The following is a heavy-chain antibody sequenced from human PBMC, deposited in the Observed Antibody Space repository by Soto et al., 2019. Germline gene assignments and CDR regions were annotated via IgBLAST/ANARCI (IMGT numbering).Heavy chain of an antibody. J-gene: IGHJ5*02. CDR1: SGSFSGYY. Sequence: SETLSLTCAVYSGSFSGYYWSWIRQTPGKGLEWIGEINHSGSTNYNPSLKSRVTISVDTSKNQFSLKLSSVTAADTAVYYCARGVTIFGVVSRGRGFDPWGQGTLVTVSS. D-gene: IGHD3-3*01. V-gene: IGHV4-34*01. CDR2: INHSGST. CDR3: ARGVTIFGVVSRGRGFDP.